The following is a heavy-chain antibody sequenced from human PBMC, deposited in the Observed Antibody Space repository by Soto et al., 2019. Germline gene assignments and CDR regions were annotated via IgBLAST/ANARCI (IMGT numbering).Heavy chain of an antibody. J-gene: IGHJ6*02. CDR1: GGSISSGGYY. Sequence: PSETLSLTCTVSGGSISSGGYYWSWIRQHPGKCLEWIGYIYYSGSTYYNPSLKSRVTISVDTSKNQFSLKLSSVTAADTAVYYCARRGYSYGYHYYYYGMDVWGQGTTVTVYS. V-gene: IGHV4-31*03. CDR2: IYYSGST. D-gene: IGHD5-18*01. CDR3: ARRGYSYGYHYYYYGMDV.